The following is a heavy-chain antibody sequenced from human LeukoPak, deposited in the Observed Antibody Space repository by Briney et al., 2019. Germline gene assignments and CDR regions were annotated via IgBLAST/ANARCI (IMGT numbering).Heavy chain of an antibody. Sequence: PSETLSLTCTVSGGSLSSYYWSWLRQPPGNGLEGIGYIYYSGSTNYNPSLKSRVTISVDTSKNQFSLKLSSVTAADTAVYYCARGEGGSRRMAGRAIVAPYYYYYMDVWGKGTTVTVSS. CDR3: ARGEGGSRRMAGRAIVAPYYYYYMDV. CDR2: IYYSGST. D-gene: IGHD5-12*01. V-gene: IGHV4-59*01. CDR1: GGSLSSYY. J-gene: IGHJ6*03.